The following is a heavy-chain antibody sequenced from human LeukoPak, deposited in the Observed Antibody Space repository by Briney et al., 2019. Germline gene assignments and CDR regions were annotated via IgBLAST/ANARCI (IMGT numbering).Heavy chain of an antibody. CDR3: ARGDSGSYYYWYFDL. Sequence: SQTLSLTCAVSGGSISSGGYSWSWIRQPPGKGLEWIGYIYHSGSTYYNPSLKSRVTISVDRSKYQFSLKLSSVTAADTAVYYCARGDSGSYYYWYFDLWGRGTLVTVSS. D-gene: IGHD1-26*01. CDR2: IYHSGST. CDR1: GGSISSGGYS. J-gene: IGHJ2*01. V-gene: IGHV4-30-2*01.